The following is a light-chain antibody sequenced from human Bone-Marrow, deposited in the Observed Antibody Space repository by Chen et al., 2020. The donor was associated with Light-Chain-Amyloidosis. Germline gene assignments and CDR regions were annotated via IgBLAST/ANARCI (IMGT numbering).Light chain of an antibody. Sequence: DIRMTQSPSSLSASVGDRVTITCRASETVNTWLAWYQQKPGKAPKLLIYDASTLHRGVPSRFSGSGSGTEFTLTISSRQPDDFATYQCQQYNSDGTFGQGTKVEIK. V-gene: IGKV1-5*01. CDR2: DAS. CDR1: ETVNTW. CDR3: QQYNSDGT. J-gene: IGKJ1*01.